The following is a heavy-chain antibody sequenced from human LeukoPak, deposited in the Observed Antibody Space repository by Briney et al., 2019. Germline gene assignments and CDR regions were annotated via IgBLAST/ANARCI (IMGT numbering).Heavy chain of an antibody. J-gene: IGHJ4*02. CDR1: GFTFDDYG. CDR3: ARGKTSGSYSDFDY. D-gene: IGHD1-26*01. CDR2: INWNGGST. V-gene: IGHV3-20*04. Sequence: PGGSLRLSCAASGFTFDDYGMSWVRQAPGEGLEWVSGINWNGGSTGYADSVKGRFTISRDNAKNSLYLQMNSLRAEDTALYYCARGKTSGSYSDFDYWGQGTLVTVSS.